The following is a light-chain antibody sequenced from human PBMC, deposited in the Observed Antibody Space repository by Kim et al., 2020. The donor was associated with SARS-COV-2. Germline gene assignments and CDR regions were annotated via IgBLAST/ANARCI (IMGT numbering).Light chain of an antibody. CDR3: SSYAGSSKYV. CDR1: SSDVGGYNS. Sequence: QSALTQPPSASGSPGQSVTISCTGASSDVGGYNSVSWYQQHPSKAPKLMIYEVSKRPSGVPDRFSGSKSGNTASLTVSGPQAEDEADYYCSSYAGSSKYVFGTGTKVTVL. V-gene: IGLV2-8*01. CDR2: EVS. J-gene: IGLJ1*01.